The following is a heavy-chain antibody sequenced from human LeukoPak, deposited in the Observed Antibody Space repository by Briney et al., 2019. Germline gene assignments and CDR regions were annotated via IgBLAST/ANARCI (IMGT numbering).Heavy chain of an antibody. CDR2: IYYSEST. CDR1: GGSISSYY. J-gene: IGHJ4*02. Sequence: PSETLSLTCTVSGGSISSYYWSWIGQPPGKGLERIGYIYYSESTNYNPSLKSRVTISVDTSKNQFSLKLSSVTAADTAVYYCARVDPDSSSTPEVFDYWGQGTLVTVSS. V-gene: IGHV4-59*01. CDR3: ARVDPDSSSTPEVFDY. D-gene: IGHD6-6*01.